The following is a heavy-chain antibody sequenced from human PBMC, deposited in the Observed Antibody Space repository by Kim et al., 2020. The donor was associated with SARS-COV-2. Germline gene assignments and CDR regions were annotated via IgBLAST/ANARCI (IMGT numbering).Heavy chain of an antibody. J-gene: IGHJ4*02. Sequence: ANYAQKFQGRVTITADESTSTAYMELSSLRSEDTTVYYCARDGYGGNHDYWGQGTLVTVSS. CDR2: A. CDR3: ARDGYGGNHDY. V-gene: IGHV1-69*01. D-gene: IGHD2-15*01.